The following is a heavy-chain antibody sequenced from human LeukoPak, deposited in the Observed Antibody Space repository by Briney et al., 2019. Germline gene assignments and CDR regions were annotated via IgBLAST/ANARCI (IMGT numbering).Heavy chain of an antibody. J-gene: IGHJ5*02. Sequence: GGSLRLSCAASGLTFSDYWMSWARQAPGKGLEWVANIKGDGTEKFYVDSVKGRFTISRDNDKNSLYLHMNSLRAEDTALYYCVRGNLGGFDPWGQGTRVTVSS. CDR2: IKGDGTEK. V-gene: IGHV3-7*01. CDR3: VRGNLGGFDP. CDR1: GLTFSDYW. D-gene: IGHD1-26*01.